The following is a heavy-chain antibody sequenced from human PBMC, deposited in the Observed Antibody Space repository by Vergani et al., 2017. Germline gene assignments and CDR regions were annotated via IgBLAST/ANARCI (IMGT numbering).Heavy chain of an antibody. CDR2: IYYSGST. CDR1: GGSISSGGYY. J-gene: IGHJ2*01. Sequence: QVQLQESGPGLVKPSQTLSLTCTVSGGSISSGGYYWSWIRQHPGKGLEWIGYIYYSGSTYYNPSLKSRVTISVDTSKNQFSLKLSSVTAADTAVYYCAREIGYYDSSGYSREFWYFDLWGRGTLVTVSS. V-gene: IGHV4-31*03. CDR3: AREIGYYDSSGYSREFWYFDL. D-gene: IGHD3-22*01.